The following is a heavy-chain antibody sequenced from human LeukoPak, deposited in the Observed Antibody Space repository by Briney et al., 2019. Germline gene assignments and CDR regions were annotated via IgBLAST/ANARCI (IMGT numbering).Heavy chain of an antibody. D-gene: IGHD4-11*01. J-gene: IGHJ6*03. V-gene: IGHV1-8*03. Sequence: GASVKVSCKASGYTFTSYDINWVRQATGQGLEWMGWMNPNSGNTGYAQKFQGRVTITRNTSISTAYMELSSLRSEDTAVYYCARGSVTNSYYYYMDVWGKGTTVTVSS. CDR1: GYTFTSYD. CDR3: ARGSVTNSYYYYMDV. CDR2: MNPNSGNT.